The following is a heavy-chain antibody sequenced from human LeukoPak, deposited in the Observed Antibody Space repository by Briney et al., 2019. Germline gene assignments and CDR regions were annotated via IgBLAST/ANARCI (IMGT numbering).Heavy chain of an antibody. CDR1: GYTFTSYA. J-gene: IGHJ4*02. CDR3: ARDQRFGELNY. CDR2: INAGNGNT. D-gene: IGHD3-10*01. Sequence: ASVKVSCKASGYTFTSYAMHWVRQAPGQRLEWMGWINAGNGNTKYSRKFQGRVTITRDTSASTAYMELSSLRSEDTAVYYCARDQRFGELNYWGQGTLVTVSS. V-gene: IGHV1-3*01.